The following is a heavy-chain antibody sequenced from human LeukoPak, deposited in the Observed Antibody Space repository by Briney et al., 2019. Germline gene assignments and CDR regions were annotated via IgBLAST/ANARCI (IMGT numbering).Heavy chain of an antibody. CDR1: GFTFSSYA. CDR2: ISYDGSNK. CDR3: ARDSGDPEYYGSGSRHYYYGMDV. D-gene: IGHD3-10*01. V-gene: IGHV3-30*04. Sequence: GGSLRLSCAASGFTFSSYAMHWVRQAPGKGLEWVAVISYDGSNKYYADSVKGRFTISRDNSKNTPYLQMNSLRAEDTAVYYCARDSGDPEYYGSGSRHYYYGMDVWGQGTTVTVSS. J-gene: IGHJ6*02.